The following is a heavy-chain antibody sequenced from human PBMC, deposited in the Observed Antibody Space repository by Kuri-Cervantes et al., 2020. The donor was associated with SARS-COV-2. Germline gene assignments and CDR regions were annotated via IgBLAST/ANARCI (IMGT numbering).Heavy chain of an antibody. V-gene: IGHV1-24*01. J-gene: IGHJ4*02. CDR1: GYTLTELS. Sequence: ASVKVSCKVSGYTLTELSMHWVRLAPGKGLEWMGGFDPEDGETIYAQKFQGRVTMTEDTSTDTAYMELSSLRSEDTAVYYCATDHIAAAGLFDYWGQGTLVTVSS. CDR2: FDPEDGET. CDR3: ATDHIAAAGLFDY. D-gene: IGHD6-13*01.